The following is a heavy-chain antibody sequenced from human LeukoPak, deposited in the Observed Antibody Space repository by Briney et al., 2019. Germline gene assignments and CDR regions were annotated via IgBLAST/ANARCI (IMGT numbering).Heavy chain of an antibody. CDR3: ARGRRCSRPFDY. CDR1: GGSFSGYY. Sequence: PSETLSLTCAVYGGSFSGYYWSWIRQPPGKGLEWIGEINHSGSTNYNPSLKSRVTISVDTSKNQFSLKLSSVTAADAAVYYCARGRRCSRPFDYWGQGTLVTVSS. V-gene: IGHV4-34*01. J-gene: IGHJ4*02. D-gene: IGHD5-24*01. CDR2: INHSGST.